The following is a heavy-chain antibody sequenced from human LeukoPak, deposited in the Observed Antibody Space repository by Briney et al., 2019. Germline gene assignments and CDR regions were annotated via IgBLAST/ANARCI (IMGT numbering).Heavy chain of an antibody. J-gene: IGHJ6*03. CDR1: GGSISSSSYY. CDR2: IYYSGST. CDR3: ASVRRGFGESSKYYSYYYMDV. Sequence: PSETLSLTCTVSGGSISSSSYYWGWIRQPPGKGLEWIGNIYYSGSTYCNPSLKSRVTISVDTSKNQFSLKLSAVTAADTAVYYCASVRRGFGESSKYYSYYYMDVWGNGTTVTISS. V-gene: IGHV4-39*01. D-gene: IGHD3-10*01.